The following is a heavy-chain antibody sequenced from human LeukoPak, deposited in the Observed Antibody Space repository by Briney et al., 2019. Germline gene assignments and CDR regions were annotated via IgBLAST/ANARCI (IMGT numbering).Heavy chain of an antibody. CDR2: INTDGSST. CDR3: ARWLQFQSDY. D-gene: IGHD5-24*01. V-gene: IGHV3-74*01. Sequence: GGSLRLSCAGSGFTFSNYWMHWVRQAPGKGLVWVSRINTDGSSTNYADSVKGRFTISRDNAKNTVYLQMNSLRAEDTAVYYCARWLQFQSDYWGQGTLVTVSS. J-gene: IGHJ4*02. CDR1: GFTFSNYW.